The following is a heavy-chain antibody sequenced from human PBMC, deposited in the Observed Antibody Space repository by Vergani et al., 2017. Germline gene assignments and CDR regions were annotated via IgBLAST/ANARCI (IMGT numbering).Heavy chain of an antibody. D-gene: IGHD4-17*01. CDR2: IIPILGIA. Sequence: QVQLVQSGAEVKKPGSSVKVSCKASGGPFKNSAFSWVRQVPGQGLEWMGRIIPILGIANYAQKFQGRVTITADKSTSTAYMELSSLRSEDTAVYYCASAMTTVTTLFRYYFDYWGQGTLVTVSS. CDR3: ASAMTTVTTLFRYYFDY. J-gene: IGHJ4*02. CDR1: GGPFKNSA. V-gene: IGHV1-69*04.